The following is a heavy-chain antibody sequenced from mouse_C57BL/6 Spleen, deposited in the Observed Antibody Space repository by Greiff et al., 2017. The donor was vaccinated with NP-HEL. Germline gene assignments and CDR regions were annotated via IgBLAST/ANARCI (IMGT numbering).Heavy chain of an antibody. V-gene: IGHV14-4*01. J-gene: IGHJ3*01. Sequence: EVQLQQSGAELVRPGASVKLSCTASGFNIKDDYMHWVKQRPEQGLEWIGWIDPENGDTEYASKFQGKATITADTSSNTAYLQLSSLTSEDTAVYYCTTGSNLFAYWGQGTLVTVSA. CDR2: IDPENGDT. CDR3: TTGSNLFAY. D-gene: IGHD2-5*01. CDR1: GFNIKDDY.